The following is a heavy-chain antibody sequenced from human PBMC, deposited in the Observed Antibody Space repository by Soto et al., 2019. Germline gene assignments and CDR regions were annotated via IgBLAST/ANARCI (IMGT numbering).Heavy chain of an antibody. CDR3: AAVGLGYSYGWYYFDY. D-gene: IGHD5-18*01. J-gene: IGHJ4*02. CDR2: IVVGSGNT. CDR1: GFTFTSSA. Sequence: GASVKVSCKASGFTFTSSAVQWVRQARGQRLEWIGWIVVGSGNTNYAQKFQERVTITRDMSTSTAYMELSSLRSEDTAVYYCAAVGLGYSYGWYYFDYWGQGTLVTVSS. V-gene: IGHV1-58*01.